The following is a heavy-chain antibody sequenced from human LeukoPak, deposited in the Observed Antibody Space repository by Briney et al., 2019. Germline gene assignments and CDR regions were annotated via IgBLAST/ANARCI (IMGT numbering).Heavy chain of an antibody. Sequence: GGSLRLSRAASRFTFNKYGMHWVRQAPGKGLEWVAVISYDGTNKYYTDSVKGRFTISRDNSKNTLYLQMNSLRAEDTALYYCAKGGGYGGYDTDAFDIWGQGTMVTVSS. CDR3: AKGGGYGGYDTDAFDI. CDR1: RFTFNKYG. D-gene: IGHD5-12*01. CDR2: ISYDGTNK. V-gene: IGHV3-30*18. J-gene: IGHJ3*02.